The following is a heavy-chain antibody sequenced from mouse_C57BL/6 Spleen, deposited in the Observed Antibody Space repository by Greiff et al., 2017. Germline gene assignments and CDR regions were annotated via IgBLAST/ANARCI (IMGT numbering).Heavy chain of an antibody. CDR3: ARCGNYYGSSYDY. CDR2: IDPSDSYT. D-gene: IGHD1-1*01. CDR1: GYTFTSYW. V-gene: IGHV1-59*01. J-gene: IGHJ2*01. Sequence: QVQLQQPGAELVRPGTSVKLSCKASGYTFTSYWMHWVKQRPGQGLEWIGVIDPSDSYTNYNQKFKGKATLTVDTSSGTAYMQLSSLTSEDSAVYYCARCGNYYGSSYDYWGQGTTLTVSS.